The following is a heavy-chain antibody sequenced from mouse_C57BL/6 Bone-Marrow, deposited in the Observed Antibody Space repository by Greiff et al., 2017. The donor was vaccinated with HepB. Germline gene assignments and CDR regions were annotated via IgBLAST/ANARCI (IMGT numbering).Heavy chain of an antibody. Sequence: QVQLKQSGAELVKPGASVKMSCKASGYTFTSYWITWVKQRPGQGLEWIGDIYPGSGSTNYNEKFKSKATLTVDTSSSTAYMQLSSLTSEDSAVYYCARSCVSRVLFAYWGQGTLVTVSA. D-gene: IGHD1-1*01. CDR3: ARSCVSRVLFAY. CDR1: GYTFTSYW. V-gene: IGHV1-55*01. J-gene: IGHJ3*01. CDR2: IYPGSGST.